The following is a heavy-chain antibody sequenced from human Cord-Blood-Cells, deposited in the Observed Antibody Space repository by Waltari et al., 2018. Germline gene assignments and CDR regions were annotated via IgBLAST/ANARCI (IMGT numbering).Heavy chain of an antibody. CDR1: GFTFSSYS. Sequence: EVQLVEPGGGLVKPGGSLRLSCAASGFTFSSYSMNWVRQAPGKGLGWVPCISRSSSYIYDAGSVKGRFTISRDNAKNSLYLQMNSLRAEDTAVYYCARGPFDYWGQGTLVTVSS. CDR2: ISRSSSYI. V-gene: IGHV3-21*01. J-gene: IGHJ4*02. CDR3: ARGPFDY.